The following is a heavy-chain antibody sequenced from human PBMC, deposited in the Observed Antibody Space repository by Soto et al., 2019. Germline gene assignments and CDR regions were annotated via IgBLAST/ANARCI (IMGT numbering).Heavy chain of an antibody. CDR3: ARSYGSGSHVPDLDY. CDR1: GASISSGAYY. D-gene: IGHD3-10*01. V-gene: IGHV4-31*03. J-gene: IGHJ4*02. Sequence: QVQLQESGPGLVKPSQTLSLTCTVSGASISSGAYYWTWIRQHPGKGLEWIGYIYKTGNTLFNPSLKCRISISLDTSKNQFSLRLSSVTAADTAVYYCARSYGSGSHVPDLDYWGQGTLVTVSS. CDR2: IYKTGNT.